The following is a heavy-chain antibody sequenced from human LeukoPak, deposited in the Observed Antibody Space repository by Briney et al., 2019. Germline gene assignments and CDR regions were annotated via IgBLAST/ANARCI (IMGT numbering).Heavy chain of an antibody. CDR3: AKGRGTTVTAAANY. CDR2: ISGTGSTT. J-gene: IGHJ4*02. V-gene: IGHV3-23*01. D-gene: IGHD4-17*01. CDR1: GFTFSNYY. Sequence: PGGSLRLSCAASGFTFSNYYMSWVRQAPGKGLEWVSTISGTGSTTYYADSVKGRFTISRDNSKNTLFLQFNSLRADDTAVYYCAKGRGTTVTAAANYWGQGTLVTVSS.